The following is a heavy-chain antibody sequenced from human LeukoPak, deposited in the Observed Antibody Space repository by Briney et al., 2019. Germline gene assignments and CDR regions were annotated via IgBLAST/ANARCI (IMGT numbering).Heavy chain of an antibody. Sequence: QTGGSLRLSCAASGFTFSSYAMSWVRQAPGKGLEWVSAISGSGGSTYYADSVKGRFTIPRGNSKNTLYLQMNSLRAEDTAVYYCAKQCGGDCYGYYFDYWGQGTLVTVSS. CDR3: AKQCGGDCYGYYFDY. CDR2: ISGSGGST. D-gene: IGHD2-21*02. V-gene: IGHV3-23*01. CDR1: GFTFSSYA. J-gene: IGHJ4*02.